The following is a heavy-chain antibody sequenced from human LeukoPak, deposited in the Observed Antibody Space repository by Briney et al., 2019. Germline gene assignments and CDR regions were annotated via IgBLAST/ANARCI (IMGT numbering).Heavy chain of an antibody. D-gene: IGHD1-26*01. CDR3: AKYQREGALFDY. CDR2: ISGSDGST. Sequence: GASQRLSCAASGFTFSSYAMSWVRQAPGKGLEWVSTISGSDGSTYYADSVKGRFTISRDNSKNTLFMQMDSLRVEDTAVYYCAKYQREGALFDYWGQGTLVTVSS. J-gene: IGHJ4*02. CDR1: GFTFSSYA. V-gene: IGHV3-23*01.